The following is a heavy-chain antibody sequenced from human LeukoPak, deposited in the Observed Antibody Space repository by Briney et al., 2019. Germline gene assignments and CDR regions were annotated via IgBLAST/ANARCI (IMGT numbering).Heavy chain of an antibody. CDR2: ISGSGGST. V-gene: IGHV3-23*01. J-gene: IGHJ4*02. Sequence: GGSLRLSCAASGFTFSSYAMSWVRQAPGKGLEWVSAISGSGGSTYYADSVKGRFTISRDNSKNTLYLQMNSLRAEDTAVYYCAKARYYDILTGYCDYWGQGTLVTVSS. CDR3: AKARYYDILTGYCDY. D-gene: IGHD3-9*01. CDR1: GFTFSSYA.